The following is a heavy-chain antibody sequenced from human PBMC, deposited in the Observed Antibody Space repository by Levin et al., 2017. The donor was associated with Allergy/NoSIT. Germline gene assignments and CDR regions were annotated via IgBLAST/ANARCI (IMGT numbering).Heavy chain of an antibody. J-gene: IGHJ4*02. Sequence: PGGSLRLSCAASGFTFSNYGLNWVRQAPGKGLEWLSYINKNGRTIFDADSVKGRFTISRDNAKNSLYLLMNSLRVEDTAVYYCARDRETGTQPIGYWGQGTLVTVSS. D-gene: IGHD1-1*01. CDR1: GFTFSNYG. CDR2: INKNGRTI. V-gene: IGHV3-48*01. CDR3: ARDRETGTQPIGY.